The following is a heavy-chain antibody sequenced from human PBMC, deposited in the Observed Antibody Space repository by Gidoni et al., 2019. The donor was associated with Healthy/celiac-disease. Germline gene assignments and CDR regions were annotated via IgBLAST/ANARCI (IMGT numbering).Heavy chain of an antibody. Sequence: GNTKYSQKFQGRVTITRDTSASTAYMELSSLRSEDTAVYYCARVRYSGSYDIWGQGTLVTVSS. CDR2: GNT. V-gene: IGHV1-3*01. CDR3: ARVRYSGSYDI. J-gene: IGHJ4*02. D-gene: IGHD1-26*01.